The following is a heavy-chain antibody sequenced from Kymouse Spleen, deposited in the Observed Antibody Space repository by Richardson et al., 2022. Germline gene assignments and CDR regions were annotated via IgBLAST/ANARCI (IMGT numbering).Heavy chain of an antibody. J-gene: IGHJ6*02. CDR2: ISGSGGST. D-gene: IGHD3-3*01. V-gene: IGHV3-23*04. Sequence: EVQLVESGGGLVQPGGSLRLSCAASGFTFSSYAMSWVRQAPGKGLEWVSAISGSGGSTYYADSVKGRFTISRDNSKNTLYLQMNSLRAEDTAVYYCAKAPTIFGVVTDGMDVWGQGTTVTVSS. CDR1: GFTFSSYA. CDR3: AKAPTIFGVVTDGMDV.